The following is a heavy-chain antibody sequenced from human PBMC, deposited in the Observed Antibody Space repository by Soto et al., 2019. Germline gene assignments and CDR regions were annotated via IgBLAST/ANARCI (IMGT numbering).Heavy chain of an antibody. V-gene: IGHV3-30*03. CDR3: TIVRVADSALDH. D-gene: IGHD3-10*02. CDR2: MSYDGSDT. J-gene: IGHJ4*02. CDR1: GFIFINNG. Sequence: QVQLVESGGGVVQPGRSLRLSCGGSGFIFINNGMHWVRQTPGKGLEWVAFMSYDGSDTFYADSVKGRFTISRDNSKNALFLHMSNLRAEDTAMYYCTIVRVADSALDHWCQGTLVSVSS.